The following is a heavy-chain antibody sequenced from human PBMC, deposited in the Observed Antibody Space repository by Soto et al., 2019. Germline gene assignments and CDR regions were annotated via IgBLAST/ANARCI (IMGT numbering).Heavy chain of an antibody. Sequence: PGGSLRLSCAASGFTFSSYSMNWVRQAPGKGLEWVSSISSSSSYIYYADSVKGRFTISRDNAKNSLYLQMNSLRAEDTAVYYCARDPRVKQLADYWGQGTLVTVSS. D-gene: IGHD6-13*01. CDR3: ARDPRVKQLADY. V-gene: IGHV3-21*01. CDR1: GFTFSSYS. J-gene: IGHJ4*02. CDR2: ISSSSSYI.